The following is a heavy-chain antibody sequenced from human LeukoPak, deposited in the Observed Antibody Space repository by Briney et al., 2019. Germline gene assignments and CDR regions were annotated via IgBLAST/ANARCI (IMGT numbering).Heavy chain of an antibody. Sequence: PSETPSLTCTVSGGSISSGGYYWSWIRQHPGKGLEWIGYIYYSGSTYYNPSLKSRVTISVDTSKNQFSLKLSSVTAADTAVYYCARGSGYYTYFDYWGQGTLVAVSS. CDR1: GGSISSGGYY. D-gene: IGHD3-3*01. CDR3: ARGSGYYTYFDY. J-gene: IGHJ4*02. CDR2: IYYSGST. V-gene: IGHV4-31*03.